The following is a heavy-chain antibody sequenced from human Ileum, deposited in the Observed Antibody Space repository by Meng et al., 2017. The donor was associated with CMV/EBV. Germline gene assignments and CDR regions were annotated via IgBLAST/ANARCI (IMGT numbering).Heavy chain of an antibody. CDR2: IYAGGRST. V-gene: IGHV3-23*03. D-gene: IGHD3-3*01. CDR3: AKGSLEWLYYGRDV. CDR1: GFTFSNHA. J-gene: IGHJ6*02. Sequence: GESLKISCAGSGFTFSNHAMSWVRQAPGKGLEWVSVIYAGGRSTYFADSVKGRFIISRDDSKNTLYMEMNSLRAEDTAVYYCAKGSLEWLYYGRDVWGQGTTVTGAS.